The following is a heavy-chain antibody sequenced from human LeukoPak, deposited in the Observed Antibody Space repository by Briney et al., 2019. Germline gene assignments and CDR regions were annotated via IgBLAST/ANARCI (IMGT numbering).Heavy chain of an antibody. J-gene: IGHJ6*03. CDR1: GFIFSSYA. CDR2: ISNSGGST. Sequence: GGSLRLSCAASGFIFSSYAMNWVRQAPGKGLEWVSGISNSGGSTYYADSVKGRFTISRDNSKNTLYLQMNSLRGDDTGVYYCAKGGLWELLHNAMDVWGNGTTVTVSS. V-gene: IGHV3-23*01. D-gene: IGHD1-26*01. CDR3: AKGGLWELLHNAMDV.